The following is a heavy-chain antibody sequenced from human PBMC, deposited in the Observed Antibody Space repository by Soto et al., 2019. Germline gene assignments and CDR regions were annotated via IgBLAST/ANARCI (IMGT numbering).Heavy chain of an antibody. V-gene: IGHV4-59*08. CDR1: GGSISSYY. Sequence: SETLSLTCTVSGGSISSYYWSWIRQPPGKGLEWIGYIFYKGNTIYSPSLNRRLTISVDTATNQFSLKLTSVTAADTAVYYCARHPPIARFENGLDVWGQGTMVTVSS. J-gene: IGHJ6*02. CDR3: ARHPPIARFENGLDV. D-gene: IGHD3-3*01. CDR2: IFYKGNT.